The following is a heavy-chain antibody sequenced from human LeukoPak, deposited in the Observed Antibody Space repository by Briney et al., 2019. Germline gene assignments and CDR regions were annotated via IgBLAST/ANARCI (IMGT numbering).Heavy chain of an antibody. J-gene: IGHJ4*02. Sequence: GASVKVSCKASGYTFTGYYMHWVRQAPGQGLEWMGIINPSGGSTSYAQKFQGRVTMTRDTSTSTVYMELSSLRSEDTAVYYCARVLYSSGWFGTFAYWGQGTLVTVSS. D-gene: IGHD6-19*01. CDR2: INPSGGST. CDR1: GYTFTGYY. CDR3: ARVLYSSGWFGTFAY. V-gene: IGHV1-46*01.